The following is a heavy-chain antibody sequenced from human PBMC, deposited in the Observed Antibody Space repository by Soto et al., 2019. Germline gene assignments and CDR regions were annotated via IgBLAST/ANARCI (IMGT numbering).Heavy chain of an antibody. CDR2: IWYDESNK. CDR1: GFKFRNYG. Sequence: QGQLVESGGGVVQPGRSLRLSCAASGFKFRNYGMHWVRQAPGKGLEWLAVIWYDESNKYYADSVKGRFTISRDNSKNTLYLEMNSLRDEDTAVYYCARDVRSRRYDLWGQGTLVIVSS. D-gene: IGHD3-10*02. J-gene: IGHJ5*02. CDR3: ARDVRSRRYDL. V-gene: IGHV3-33*01.